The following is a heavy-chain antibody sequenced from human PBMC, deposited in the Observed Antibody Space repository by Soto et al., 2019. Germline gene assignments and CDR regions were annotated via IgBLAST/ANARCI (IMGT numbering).Heavy chain of an antibody. D-gene: IGHD5-12*01. J-gene: IGHJ4*02. Sequence: GGSLRLSCAASGFTFSSYGMHWVRQAPGKGLEWVAVISYDGSNKYYADSVKGRFTISRDNSKNTLYLQMNSLRAEDTAVYYCAKDRRDGYNYGRYYFDYWGQGTLVTVSS. CDR2: ISYDGSNK. CDR3: AKDRRDGYNYGRYYFDY. CDR1: GFTFSSYG. V-gene: IGHV3-30*18.